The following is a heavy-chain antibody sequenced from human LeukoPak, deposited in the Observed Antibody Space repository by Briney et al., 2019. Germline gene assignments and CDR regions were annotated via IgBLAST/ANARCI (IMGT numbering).Heavy chain of an antibody. D-gene: IGHD4/OR15-4a*01. CDR2: MWYDGSRK. CDR3: VRDPGVLSFYFDS. J-gene: IGHJ4*02. Sequence: PGRSLRVSCVAPGFSFSNYGFHWVRQPPGKGLEWVAVMWYDGSRKEYADSVKGRFTISRDNSTNTLYLQMDSLKDEDTAVYYCVRDPGVLSFYFDSWGQGTLVTVTS. CDR1: GFSFSNYG. V-gene: IGHV3-33*01.